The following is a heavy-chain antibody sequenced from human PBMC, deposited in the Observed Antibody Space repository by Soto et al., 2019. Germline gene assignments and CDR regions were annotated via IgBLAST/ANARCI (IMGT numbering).Heavy chain of an antibody. V-gene: IGHV4-59*08. CDR1: GGSISSYY. CDR2: IYYSAGT. CDR3: ARTTVTTDYYYYYMDV. D-gene: IGHD4-17*01. J-gene: IGHJ6*03. Sequence: SETLSLTCTVSGGSISSYYWSWIRQPPGKGLEWIGYIYYSAGTNYNPSLKSRVTISVDTSKNQFSLKLSSVTAADTAMYYCARTTVTTDYYYYYMDVWGKGTTVT.